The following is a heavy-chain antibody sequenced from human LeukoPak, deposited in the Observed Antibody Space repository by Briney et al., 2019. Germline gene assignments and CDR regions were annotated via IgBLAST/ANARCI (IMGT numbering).Heavy chain of an antibody. CDR2: INPSGDST. Sequence: GASVRISCKASGYTFTSNHIHWVRQAPGQGLEWMGVINPSGDSTSYAPKFQGRVTITADESTSTAYMELSSLRSEDTAVYYCARDRYYYDSSGYYAFDYWGQGTLVTVSS. D-gene: IGHD3-22*01. J-gene: IGHJ4*02. CDR1: GYTFTSNH. CDR3: ARDRYYYDSSGYYAFDY. V-gene: IGHV1-46*01.